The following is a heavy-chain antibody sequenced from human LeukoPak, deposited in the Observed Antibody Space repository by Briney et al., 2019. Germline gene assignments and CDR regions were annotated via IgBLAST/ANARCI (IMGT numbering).Heavy chain of an antibody. V-gene: IGHV3-21*01. J-gene: IGHJ3*02. CDR3: ARADSSGWFLI. CDR1: GFTFSSYS. D-gene: IGHD6-19*01. CDR2: IRSSSSYI. Sequence: GGSARLSCAASGFTFSSYSMNWVRQAPGKGLEWVSSIRSSSSYIYYADSVKGRFTISRDNAKNSLYLQMNSLRAEDTAVYYCARADSSGWFLIWGQGTMVTVSS.